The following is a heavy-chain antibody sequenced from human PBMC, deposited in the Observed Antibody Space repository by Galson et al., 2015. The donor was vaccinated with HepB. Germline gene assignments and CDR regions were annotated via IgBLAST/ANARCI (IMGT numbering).Heavy chain of an antibody. CDR1: GGTFSSYT. CDR3: ARAPLHLTLAAAGSFFDY. D-gene: IGHD6-13*01. Sequence: SCKASGGTFSSYTISWVRQAPGQGLEWMGRIIPILGIANYAQKFQGRVTITADKSTSTAYMELSSLRSEDTAMYYCARAPLHLTLAAAGSFFDYWGQGTLVTVSS. V-gene: IGHV1-69*02. J-gene: IGHJ4*02. CDR2: IIPILGIA.